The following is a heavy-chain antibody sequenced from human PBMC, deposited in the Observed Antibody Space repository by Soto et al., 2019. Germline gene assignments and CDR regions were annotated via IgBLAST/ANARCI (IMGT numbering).Heavy chain of an antibody. CDR1: GFIFSSYA. CDR3: AKEAGYYYYYGMDV. CDR2: ISSSGGST. D-gene: IGHD6-25*01. J-gene: IGHJ6*02. V-gene: IGHV3-23*01. Sequence: GGSLRLSCAASGFIFSSYAMSWVRQVPGKGLEWVSAISSSGGSTYYADSVKGRFTISRDNSKNTLYLQMNSLRAEDTAVYYCAKEAGYYYYYGMDVWGQGTTVTVSS.